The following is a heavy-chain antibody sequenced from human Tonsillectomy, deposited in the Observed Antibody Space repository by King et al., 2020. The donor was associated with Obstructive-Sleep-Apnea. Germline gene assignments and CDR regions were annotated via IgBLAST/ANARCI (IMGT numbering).Heavy chain of an antibody. CDR1: GFIFSSPG. Sequence: VQLVESGGGVVQPGGSLRLSCAASGFIFSSPGVHWVRHAPGKGLEWVAFGRYDGSNEYYADSVKGRFTISIDNSKNILYLQMNSLRAEDTAVYCCAKDLQGSWGMDVWGQGTTVTVSS. CDR3: AKDLQGSWGMDV. D-gene: IGHD3-10*01. CDR2: GRYDGSNE. J-gene: IGHJ6*02. V-gene: IGHV3-30*02.